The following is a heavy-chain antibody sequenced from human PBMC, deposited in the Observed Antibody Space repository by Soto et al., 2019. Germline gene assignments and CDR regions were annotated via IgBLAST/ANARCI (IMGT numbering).Heavy chain of an antibody. CDR2: IIPILGIA. J-gene: IGHJ4*02. CDR3: TRGSSAMVTFDY. D-gene: IGHD5-18*01. V-gene: IGHV1-69*02. CDR1: GGTFSSYT. Sequence: QVQLVQSGAEVKKPGYSVKVSCKASGGTFSSYTISWVRQAPGQGLEWMGRIIPILGIANYAQKFQGRVTITADKSTSTAYMELSSLRSEDTAVYYCTRGSSAMVTFDYWGQGTLVTVSS.